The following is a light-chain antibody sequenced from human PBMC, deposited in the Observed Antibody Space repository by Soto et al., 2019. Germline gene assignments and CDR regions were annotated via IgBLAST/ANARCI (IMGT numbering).Light chain of an antibody. CDR2: GAS. CDR3: QQYNNWPPDRT. V-gene: IGKV3-15*01. Sequence: EIVMTQSPATLSVSPGERATLSCRASQSVGSNLAWYQQKPGQAPRLLIYGASTRATGIPARFSGSGSGTEFTLTISSLRSEDFAMYFCQQYNNWPPDRTVGQGPNVEIQ. CDR1: QSVGSN. J-gene: IGKJ1*01.